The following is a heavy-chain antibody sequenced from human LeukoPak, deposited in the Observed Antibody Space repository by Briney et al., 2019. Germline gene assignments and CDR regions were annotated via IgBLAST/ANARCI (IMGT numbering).Heavy chain of an antibody. Sequence: GGSLRLSCAVSGFTFSSFALSWVRQAPGKGLEWVSAISGSGGTTHYADSVKGRFTISRDNSKNTLYMQMNSLRAGDTAVYYCAREVAQFDYWGQGTLVTVSS. CDR1: GFTFSSFA. V-gene: IGHV3-23*01. J-gene: IGHJ4*02. CDR3: AREVAQFDY. CDR2: ISGSGGTT. D-gene: IGHD5-12*01.